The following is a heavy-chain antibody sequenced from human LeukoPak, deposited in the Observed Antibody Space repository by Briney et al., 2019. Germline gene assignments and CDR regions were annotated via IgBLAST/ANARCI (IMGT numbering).Heavy chain of an antibody. CDR1: GYTSTDYY. J-gene: IGHJ3*02. V-gene: IGHV1-69-2*01. CDR3: ATPRYSSSVRAFDI. Sequence: ASVKISCKVSGYTSTDYYMHWVQQAPGKGLEWMGLVDPEDGETIYAEKFQGRVTITADTSTDTAYMELSSLRSEDTAVYYCATPRYSSSVRAFDIWGQGTMVTVSS. CDR2: VDPEDGET. D-gene: IGHD6-13*01.